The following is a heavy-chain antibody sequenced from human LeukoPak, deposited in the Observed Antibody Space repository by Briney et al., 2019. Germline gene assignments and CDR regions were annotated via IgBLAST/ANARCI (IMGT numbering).Heavy chain of an antibody. CDR2: IYYGGST. CDR3: ARRNCGGDCYSVYYYGMGV. CDR1: GGSISSNTYF. V-gene: IGHV4-39*01. Sequence: SETLSLTCTVSGGSISSNTYFWGWIRQPPGKGLEWIGTIYYGGSTYYNPSLKSRVTISVDTSKSQFSLKPKSVTAADTAVYYCARRNCGGDCYSVYYYGMGVWGQGTTVTVSS. J-gene: IGHJ6*02. D-gene: IGHD2-21*01.